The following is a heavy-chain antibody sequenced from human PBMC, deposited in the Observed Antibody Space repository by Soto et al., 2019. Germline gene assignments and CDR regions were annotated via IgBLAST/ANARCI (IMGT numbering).Heavy chain of an antibody. V-gene: IGHV1-69*06. CDR3: ARGGRGKKAGYNGLVSLGY. J-gene: IGHJ4*02. D-gene: IGHD2-2*02. CDR2: IIPIFNST. Sequence: QVQLVQSGAEVKTPGSSLKVSCKVSGSRFSNYVISWVRQAPGHGLAWLGRIIPIFNSTKYAQSFQGRVTSTANKSTSTASLELSSLRSDDTAVYYCARGGRGKKAGYNGLVSLGYWGQGTLVTVSS. CDR1: GSRFSNYV.